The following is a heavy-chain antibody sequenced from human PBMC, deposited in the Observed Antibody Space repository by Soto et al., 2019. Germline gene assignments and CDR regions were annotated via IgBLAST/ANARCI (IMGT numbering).Heavy chain of an antibody. CDR3: TTDIVVVTAIDAFDI. D-gene: IGHD2-21*02. CDR1: GFTFSNAW. CDR2: IKSKTDGGTT. Sequence: GGSLRLSCAASGFTFSNAWMSWVHQAPGKGLEWVGRIKSKTDGGTTDYAAPVKGRFTISRDDSKNTLYLQMNSLKTEDTAVYYCTTDIVVVTAIDAFDIWGQGTMVTVSS. J-gene: IGHJ3*02. V-gene: IGHV3-15*01.